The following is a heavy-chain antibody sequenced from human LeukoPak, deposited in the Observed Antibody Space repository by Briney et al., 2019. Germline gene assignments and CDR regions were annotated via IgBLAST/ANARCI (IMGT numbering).Heavy chain of an antibody. Sequence: ASVKVSCKASGYTFTGYYMHWVRQAPGQGLEWMGWINPNSGGTNYAQKFQGRVTMTRDTSISTAYMGLSSPGSGDTAVYYCAGDTVAGSLGAFNIWGQGTMVTVSP. CDR1: GYTFTGYY. J-gene: IGHJ3*02. CDR3: AGDTVAGSLGAFNI. CDR2: INPNSGGT. D-gene: IGHD6-19*01. V-gene: IGHV1-2*02.